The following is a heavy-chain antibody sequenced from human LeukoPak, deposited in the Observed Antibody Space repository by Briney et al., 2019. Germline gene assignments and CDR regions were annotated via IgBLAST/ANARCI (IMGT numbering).Heavy chain of an antibody. J-gene: IGHJ4*02. CDR2: ISSSGSTI. CDR3: ARRRDSGSLQHFDY. V-gene: IGHV3-48*03. D-gene: IGHD1-26*01. CDR1: GLTFSSYE. Sequence: PGGSLRLSCAASGLTFSSYEMNWVRQAPGKGLEGVSYISSSGSTIYYADSVKGRFTISRDNATNSLYLQMNSLRAEDTAVYYCARRRDSGSLQHFDYWGQGTLVTVSS.